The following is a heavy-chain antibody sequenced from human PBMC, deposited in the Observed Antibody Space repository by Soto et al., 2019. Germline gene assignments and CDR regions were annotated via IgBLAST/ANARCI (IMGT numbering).Heavy chain of an antibody. CDR1: GYTFTRYT. Sequence: ASVKVSCKASGYTFTRYTMYWVRQAPGQRLEWMGRISADNSNTKYAQKFRGRVTMTTDTSTSTVYMELRNLRSDDTAVYYCARCIQQDYYYGMDVWGQGTTVTVSS. V-gene: IGHV1-3*01. CDR2: ISADNSNT. CDR3: ARCIQQDYYYGMDV. J-gene: IGHJ6*02. D-gene: IGHD5-18*01.